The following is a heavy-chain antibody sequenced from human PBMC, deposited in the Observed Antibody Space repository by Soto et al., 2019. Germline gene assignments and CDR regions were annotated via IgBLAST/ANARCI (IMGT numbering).Heavy chain of an antibody. V-gene: IGHV4-38-2*02. CDR3: ARDNYYASSGYYNWFDP. CDR1: GYSISSGYY. J-gene: IGHJ5*02. D-gene: IGHD3-22*01. Sequence: SETLSLTCAVSGYSISSGYYWGWIRQPPGKGLEWIGSIYHSGSTYYNPSLKSRVTISVDTSKNQFSLKLSSVTASDTAVYYCARDNYYASSGYYNWFDPWGQGTLVTVSS. CDR2: IYHSGST.